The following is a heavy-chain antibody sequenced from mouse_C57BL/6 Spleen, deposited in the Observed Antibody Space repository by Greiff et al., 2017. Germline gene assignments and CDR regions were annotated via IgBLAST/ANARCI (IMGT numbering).Heavy chain of an antibody. Sequence: AKESCKASGYTFTSYWMHWVKQRPGRGLEWIGRIDPNSGGTKYNEKFKSKATLTVDKPSSTAYMQLSSLTSEDSAVYYCARSGTTVVADYFDYWGQGTTLTVSS. V-gene: IGHV1-72*01. CDR3: ARSGTTVVADYFDY. J-gene: IGHJ2*01. D-gene: IGHD1-1*01. CDR2: IDPNSGGT. CDR1: GYTFTSYW.